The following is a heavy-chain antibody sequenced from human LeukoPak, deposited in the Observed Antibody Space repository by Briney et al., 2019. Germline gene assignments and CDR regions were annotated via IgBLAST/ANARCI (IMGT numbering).Heavy chain of an antibody. CDR3: AKSYTSTRSYSPFDY. CDR2: IKQDGSEK. D-gene: IGHD3-10*01. V-gene: IGHV3-7*03. J-gene: IGHJ4*02. Sequence: GGSLRLSCAASGFTFSSYWMSWVRQAPGKGLEWVANIKQDGSEKYYVDSVKGRFTISRDNAKNSLYLQMNSLRAEGTAVYYCAKSYTSTRSYSPFDYWGQGTLVTVSS. CDR1: GFTFSSYW.